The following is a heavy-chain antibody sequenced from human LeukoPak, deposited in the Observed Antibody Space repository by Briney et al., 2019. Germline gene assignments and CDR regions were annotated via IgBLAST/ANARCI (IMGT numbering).Heavy chain of an antibody. CDR3: ASSYMVRGVIGYYMDV. Sequence: SETLSLTCTVSGGSISSYYWSWIRQPAGKGLEWIGRIYTSGSTNYNPSLKSRVTMSVDTSKNQFSLKLSSVTAADTAVYYCASSYMVRGVIGYYMDVWGKGTTVTVSS. J-gene: IGHJ6*03. D-gene: IGHD3-10*01. V-gene: IGHV4-4*07. CDR1: GGSISSYY. CDR2: IYTSGST.